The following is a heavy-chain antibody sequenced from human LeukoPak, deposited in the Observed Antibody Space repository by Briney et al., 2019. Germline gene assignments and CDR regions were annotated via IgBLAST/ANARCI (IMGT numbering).Heavy chain of an antibody. Sequence: GGSLRLSCAASGFTFDDYAMHWVRQAPGKGLEWVSLISGSGGSTYYADSVKGRFTISRDNSKNTLYLQMNSLRAEDTAVYYCAKDLYDGYYDSSGYYGGFDYWGQGTLVTVSS. J-gene: IGHJ4*02. CDR1: GFTFDDYA. D-gene: IGHD3-22*01. CDR3: AKDLYDGYYDSSGYYGGFDY. V-gene: IGHV3-23*01. CDR2: ISGSGGST.